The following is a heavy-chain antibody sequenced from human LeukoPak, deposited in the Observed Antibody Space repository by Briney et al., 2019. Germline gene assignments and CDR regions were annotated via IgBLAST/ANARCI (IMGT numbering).Heavy chain of an antibody. V-gene: IGHV3-43*01. CDR1: GFTFDYYT. CDR3: AKEGGGFDY. D-gene: IGHD3-16*01. Sequence: PGGSLRLSCAASGFTFDYYTMHWLRQAPGKGLEWVSLISWDGGSTYYADSVKGRFTISRDNSKNSLYLQMNSLRTEDVSFYYCAKEGGGFDYWGQGTLVTVSS. J-gene: IGHJ4*02. CDR2: ISWDGGST.